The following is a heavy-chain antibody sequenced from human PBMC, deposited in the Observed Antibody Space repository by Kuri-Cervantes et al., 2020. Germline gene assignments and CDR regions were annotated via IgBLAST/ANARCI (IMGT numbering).Heavy chain of an antibody. CDR2: ISYDGANK. Sequence: GESLKISCAASAFTFSSYAMHWVRQAQGKGLEWVAIISYDGANKYYADSVKDRFTISRDNSKNILYLQMNSLRVDDAAVYYCARERGTTMTKDDAFDIWGQGTMVTVSS. V-gene: IGHV3-30-3*01. D-gene: IGHD4-11*01. J-gene: IGHJ3*02. CDR3: ARERGTTMTKDDAFDI. CDR1: AFTFSSYA.